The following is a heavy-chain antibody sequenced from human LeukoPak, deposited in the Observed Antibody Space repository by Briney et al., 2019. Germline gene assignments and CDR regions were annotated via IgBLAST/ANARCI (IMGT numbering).Heavy chain of an antibody. CDR1: GFTFSSYE. CDR3: ARDKGSYGRHFDY. J-gene: IGHJ4*02. Sequence: PGGSLRLSCAASGFTFSSYEMNWVRQAPGKGLEWIGSIYYSGSTYYNPSLKSRVTISVDTSKNQFSLKLSSVTAADTAVYYCARDKGSYGRHFDYWGQGTLVTVSS. V-gene: IGHV4-39*07. CDR2: IYYSGST. D-gene: IGHD5-18*01.